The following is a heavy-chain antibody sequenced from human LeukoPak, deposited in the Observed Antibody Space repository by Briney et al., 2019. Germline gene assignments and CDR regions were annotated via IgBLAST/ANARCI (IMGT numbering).Heavy chain of an antibody. CDR3: ARDCSSTSSYYFDY. Sequence: GGSLRLSCAASGFTFSSYWMSWVRQAPGKGLEWVAVIWYDGSNKYYADSVKGRFTISRDNSKNTLYLQMNSLRAEDTAVYYCARDCSSTSSYYFDYWGQGTLVTVSS. CDR2: IWYDGSNK. CDR1: GFTFSSYW. V-gene: IGHV3-33*08. D-gene: IGHD2-2*01. J-gene: IGHJ4*02.